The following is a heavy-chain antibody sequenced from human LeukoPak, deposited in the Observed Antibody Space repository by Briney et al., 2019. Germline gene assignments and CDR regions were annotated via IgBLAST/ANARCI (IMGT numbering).Heavy chain of an antibody. J-gene: IGHJ3*02. Sequence: SETLSLTCSVSGGSINSDYWIWIRQPPGKGLEWIGYIYHSGSTNYNPSLKSRVTISIDKSKKQFSLKLISVTAADTAIYYCARVGGMTTINNAAFDIWGQGTMVTVSS. CDR3: ARVGGMTTINNAAFDI. CDR1: GGSINSDY. D-gene: IGHD4-4*01. V-gene: IGHV4-59*01. CDR2: IYHSGST.